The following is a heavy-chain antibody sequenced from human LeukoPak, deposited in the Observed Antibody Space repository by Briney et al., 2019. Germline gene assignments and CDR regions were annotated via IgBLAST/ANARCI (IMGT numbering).Heavy chain of an antibody. D-gene: IGHD4-23*01. J-gene: IGHJ4*02. CDR2: IHYSGNT. CDR1: GGSSRSGDYF. Sequence: SQTLSLTCAVSGGSSRSGDYFWSWIRQPRGKGLEWIVHIHYSGNTYYNPSLKSRVSISVDTSKNQFSLKPSSVTAADTAVYYCARENNDYGGKKAFDYWGQGTLVTVSS. CDR3: ARENNDYGGKKAFDY. V-gene: IGHV4-30-4*01.